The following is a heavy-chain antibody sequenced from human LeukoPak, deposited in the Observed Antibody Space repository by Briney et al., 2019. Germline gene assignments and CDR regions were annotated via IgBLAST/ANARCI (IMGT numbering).Heavy chain of an antibody. J-gene: IGHJ3*02. D-gene: IGHD2-2*01. CDR1: GFTFSSYA. CDR3: AREGYCSSTSCIGKAFDI. V-gene: IGHV3-30-3*01. Sequence: PGGSLRLSCAASGFTFSSYAMHWVRQAPGKGLEWVAVISYDGSNKYYADSVKGRFTISRDNSKNTLYLQMNSLRAEDTAVYYCAREGYCSSTSCIGKAFDIWGQGTMVTVSS. CDR2: ISYDGSNK.